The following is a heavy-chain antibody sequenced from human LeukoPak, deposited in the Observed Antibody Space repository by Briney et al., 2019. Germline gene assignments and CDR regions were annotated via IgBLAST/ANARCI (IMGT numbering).Heavy chain of an antibody. V-gene: IGHV4-38-2*01. J-gene: IGHJ5*02. CDR2: IYHSGST. CDR1: GYSISSGYY. CDR3: ARQLGYCSSTSCSHNWFDP. D-gene: IGHD2-2*01. Sequence: PSETLSLTCAVSGYSISSGYYWGWIRQPPGKGLEWIGSIYHSGSTYYNPSLKSRVTISVDTSKNQFSLKLSSVTAADTAVYYCARQLGYCSSTSCSHNWFDPCGQGTLVTVSS.